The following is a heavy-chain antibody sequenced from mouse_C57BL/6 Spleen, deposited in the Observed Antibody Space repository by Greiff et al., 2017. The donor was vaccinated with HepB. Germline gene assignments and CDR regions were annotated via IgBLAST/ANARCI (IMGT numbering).Heavy chain of an antibody. V-gene: IGHV1-82*01. CDR1: GYAFSSSW. D-gene: IGHD1-1*01. CDR3: ARVTTVVVHYYAMDY. CDR2: IYPGDGDT. J-gene: IGHJ4*01. Sequence: VQVVESGPELVKPGASVKISCKASGYAFSSSWMNWVKQRPGKGLEWIGRIYPGDGDTNYNGKFKGKATLTADKSSSTAYMQLSSLTSEDSAVYFCARVTTVVVHYYAMDYWGQGTSVTVSS.